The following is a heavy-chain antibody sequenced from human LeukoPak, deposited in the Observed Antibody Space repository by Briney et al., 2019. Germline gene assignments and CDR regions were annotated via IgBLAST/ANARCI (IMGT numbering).Heavy chain of an antibody. CDR3: ARQSSGWYRY. V-gene: IGHV3-23*01. J-gene: IGHJ4*02. CDR2: ISVNGGTT. D-gene: IGHD6-19*01. Sequence: GGSLRLSCAASGFTFSSYAMTWVRQAPGKGLEWVSSISVNGGTTYYADSVKGRFTISRDSSKNTLYLQMNSLRAEDTAVYYCARQSSGWYRYWGQGTLVTVSS. CDR1: GFTFSSYA.